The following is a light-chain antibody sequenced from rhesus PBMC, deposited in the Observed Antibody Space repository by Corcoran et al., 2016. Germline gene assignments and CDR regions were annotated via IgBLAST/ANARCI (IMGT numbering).Light chain of an antibody. V-gene: IGKV1-36*02. CDR3: LQGYNSPPLT. J-gene: IGKJ4*01. Sequence: DIQMTQSPSSLSASVGDRVTITCRSSQGIRDYVRWYQQKPGKPLNRLIYDACRLEYGVSSRFSGSGAGTEFTFTISSRQPGDVASYYCLQGYNSPPLTFGGGTKVELK. CDR2: DAC. CDR1: QGIRDY.